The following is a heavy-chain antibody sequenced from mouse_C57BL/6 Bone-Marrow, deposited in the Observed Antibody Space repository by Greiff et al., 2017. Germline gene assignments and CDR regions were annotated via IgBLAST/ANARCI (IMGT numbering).Heavy chain of an antibody. D-gene: IGHD1-1*01. CDR3: ARGITTVVATNFDY. V-gene: IGHV1-39*01. J-gene: IGHJ2*01. Sequence: EVQLQQSGPELVKPGASVKISCKASGYSFTDYNMNWVKQSNGKSLEWIGVINPNYGTTSYNQKFKGKATLTVDQSSSTAYMQLNSLTSEDSAVYYWARGITTVVATNFDYWGQGTTLTVSS. CDR2: INPNYGTT. CDR1: GYSFTDYN.